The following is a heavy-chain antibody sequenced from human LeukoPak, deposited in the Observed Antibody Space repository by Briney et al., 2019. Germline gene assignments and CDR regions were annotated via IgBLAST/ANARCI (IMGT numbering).Heavy chain of an antibody. CDR1: GFTFSSYA. J-gene: IGHJ5*02. V-gene: IGHV3-23*01. Sequence: PGGSLRLSCAASGFTFSSYAMSWVRQAPGKGLEWVSAISGSGGSTYYADSVKGRFTISRDNSKNTLYLQMNSLRAEDTAVYYCAKSYTGYSSSSNWFDPWGQGTLVTVSS. CDR2: ISGSGGST. CDR3: AKSYTGYSSSSNWFDP. D-gene: IGHD6-6*01.